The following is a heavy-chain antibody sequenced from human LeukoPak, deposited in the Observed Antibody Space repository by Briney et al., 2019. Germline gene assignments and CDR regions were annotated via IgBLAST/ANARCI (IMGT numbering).Heavy chain of an antibody. CDR1: GASISSYY. D-gene: IGHD3-22*01. J-gene: IGHJ1*01. CDR2: ISYSGST. V-gene: IGHV4-59*08. CDR3: GRQGSSGRSSDY. Sequence: SETLSFTCTVSGASISSYYWSWIRQSPGKGLEWIGYISYSGSTNYDPSLKSRVTISVDTSKNQFSLKLSSVTAADTAVYYCGRQGSSGRSSDYWGQGSLVTVSS.